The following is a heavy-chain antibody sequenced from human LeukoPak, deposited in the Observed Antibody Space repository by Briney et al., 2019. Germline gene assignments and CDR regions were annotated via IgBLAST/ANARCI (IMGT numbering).Heavy chain of an antibody. Sequence: SETLSLTCTVSGGSISSSSYYWGWIRQPPGKGLEWIGSIYYSGSTYYNPSLKSRVTISVDTSKNQFSLKLSSVTAADTAVYYCARRTAEWELLSPFDYWGQGTLVTVSS. J-gene: IGHJ4*02. CDR1: GGSISSSSYY. CDR3: ARRTAEWELLSPFDY. CDR2: IYYSGST. D-gene: IGHD1-26*01. V-gene: IGHV4-39*01.